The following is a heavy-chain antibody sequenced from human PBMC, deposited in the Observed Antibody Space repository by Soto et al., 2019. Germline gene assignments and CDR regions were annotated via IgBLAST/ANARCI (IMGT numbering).Heavy chain of an antibody. D-gene: IGHD1-7*01. V-gene: IGHV1-69*02. CDR2: IIPILDIT. CDR1: GGTFSSYP. Sequence: QVQLVQSGAEVKKPGSSVKVSCKASGGTFSSYPISWVRQAPGQGLEWMGGIIPILDITDYAQRFKGRVTITADKTTSTSYMELSSLSSDDTAVDYCARPTSTGTTSGYYFDYWGQGTLVTVSS. CDR3: ARPTSTGTTSGYYFDY. J-gene: IGHJ4*02.